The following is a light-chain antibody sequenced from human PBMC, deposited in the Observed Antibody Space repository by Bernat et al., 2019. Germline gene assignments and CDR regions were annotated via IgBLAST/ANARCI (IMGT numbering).Light chain of an antibody. CDR2: RDS. CDR1: NIGNKH. V-gene: IGLV3-9*01. CDR3: QVWDSNTGI. Sequence: SYDLTQPLSVSVALGQTATITCGGNNIGNKHVHLYQQKPGQAPVLVIYRDSNRPSGIPERFSGSNSGNTATLTISRAQAGDEADYYCQVWDSNTGIFGGGTKVTVL. J-gene: IGLJ2*01.